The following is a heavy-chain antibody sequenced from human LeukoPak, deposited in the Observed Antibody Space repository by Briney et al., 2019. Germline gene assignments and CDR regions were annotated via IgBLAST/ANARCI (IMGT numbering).Heavy chain of an antibody. CDR2: ISVHNGNT. J-gene: IGHJ4*02. Sequence: ASVNVSCKASGYPFTSYGVTWVRQAPGQGLEWMGWISVHNGNTKSAQKLQGRVTMATDTSTSTAYMELRSLRSDDTAVYYCARAHHSLAGDLYYFDYWGQGTQVTVSS. CDR1: GYPFTSYG. V-gene: IGHV1-18*01. D-gene: IGHD4-17*01. CDR3: ARAHHSLAGDLYYFDY.